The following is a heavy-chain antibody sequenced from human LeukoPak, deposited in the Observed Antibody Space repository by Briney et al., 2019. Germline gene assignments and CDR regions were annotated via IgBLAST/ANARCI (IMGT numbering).Heavy chain of an antibody. D-gene: IGHD1-7*01. V-gene: IGHV3-43*02. Sequence: GGSLRLSCAASGFTFDDYAMHWVRQAPGKGLEWVSLISGDGGSTYYADSVKGRFTISTDNSKNSLYLQMNSLRTEDTALYYCAKEAKNWNYNWFDPWGQGTLVTVSS. CDR3: AKEAKNWNYNWFDP. CDR2: ISGDGGST. CDR1: GFTFDDYA. J-gene: IGHJ5*02.